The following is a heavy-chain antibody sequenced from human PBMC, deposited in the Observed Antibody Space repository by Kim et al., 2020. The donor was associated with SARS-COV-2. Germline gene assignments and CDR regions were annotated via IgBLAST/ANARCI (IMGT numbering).Heavy chain of an antibody. J-gene: IGHJ4*02. CDR2: ISSSGSTI. D-gene: IGHD2-15*01. CDR1: GFTFSDYY. V-gene: IGHV3-11*01. CDR3: ARSPYDYYCSGGSCHHGELLDY. Sequence: GGSLRLSCAASGFTFSDYYMSWIRQAPGKGLEWVSYISSSGSTIYYADSVKGRFTISRDNAKNSLYLQMNSLRAEDTAVYYCARSPYDYYCSGGSCHHGELLDYWGQGTLVTVSS.